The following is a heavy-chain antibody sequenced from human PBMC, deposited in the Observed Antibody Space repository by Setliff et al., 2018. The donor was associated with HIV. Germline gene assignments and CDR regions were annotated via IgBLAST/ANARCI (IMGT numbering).Heavy chain of an antibody. D-gene: IGHD3-10*01. CDR3: AREVNIPVRGITDDAFDI. CDR1: GASMSSGDYY. CDR2: IYYSGNS. Sequence: SETMSLTCTVSGASMSSGDYYWSWIRQPPGKGLEWIGYIYYSGNSYYNPSLKSRVTLSVDTSKNQFSLKVNSVTAADTAVYYCAREVNIPVRGITDDAFDIWGQGTMVTVSS. V-gene: IGHV4-30-4*08. J-gene: IGHJ3*02.